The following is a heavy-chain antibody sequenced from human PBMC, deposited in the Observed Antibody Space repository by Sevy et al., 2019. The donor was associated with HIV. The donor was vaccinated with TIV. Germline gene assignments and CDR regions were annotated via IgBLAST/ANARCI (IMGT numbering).Heavy chain of an antibody. V-gene: IGHV3-33*08. J-gene: IGHJ4*02. CDR1: GFTFGTYG. Sequence: GGSLRLSCAASGFTFGTYGMYWVRQTPGKGLEWVANTWFDGSNEDYAVSVKGRFTISRDNSKNTLFLQMNSLRAEDTAVYYCAREHFARSLDYWGQGTLVTVSS. CDR3: AREHFARSLDY. CDR2: TWFDGSNE. D-gene: IGHD3-3*02.